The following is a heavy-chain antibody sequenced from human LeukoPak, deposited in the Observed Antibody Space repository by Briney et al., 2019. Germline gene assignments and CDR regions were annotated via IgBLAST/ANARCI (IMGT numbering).Heavy chain of an antibody. CDR1: GGSISSSSYY. CDR3: ARHSVLLTIDY. CDR2: IYCSGST. V-gene: IGHV4-39*01. D-gene: IGHD4/OR15-4a*01. Sequence: SETLSLTCTVSGGSISSSSYYWGWIRQPPGKGLEWIGSIYCSGSTYYNPSLKSRVTISVDTSKNQFSLKLSSVTAADTAVYYCARHSVLLTIDYWGQGTLVTVSS. J-gene: IGHJ4*02.